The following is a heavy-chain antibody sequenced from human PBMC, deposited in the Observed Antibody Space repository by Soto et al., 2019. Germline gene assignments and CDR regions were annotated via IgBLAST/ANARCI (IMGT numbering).Heavy chain of an antibody. J-gene: IGHJ5*02. D-gene: IGHD6-6*01. Sequence: GGSLRLSCAASGFTFSSYAMSWVRQAPGKGLEWVSAISGSGGSTYYADSVKGRFTISRDNSKNTLYLQMNSLRAEDTAVYYCAKAMPEYSSSPGWFDPWGQGTLVTVSS. CDR2: ISGSGGST. CDR3: AKAMPEYSSSPGWFDP. V-gene: IGHV3-23*01. CDR1: GFTFSSYA.